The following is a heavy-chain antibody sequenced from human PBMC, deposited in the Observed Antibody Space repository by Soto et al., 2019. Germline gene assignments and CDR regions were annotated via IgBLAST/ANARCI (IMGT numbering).Heavy chain of an antibody. CDR2: IYHSGST. Sequence: KSSETLSLTCAVSGGSISSSNWWSWVRQPPGKGLEWIGEIYHSGSTNYNPSLKSRATISVDKSKNQFSLKLSSVTAADTAVYYCARVCSGSYYFDYWGQGTLVTVSS. J-gene: IGHJ4*02. CDR1: GGSISSSNW. CDR3: ARVCSGSYYFDY. D-gene: IGHD1-26*01. V-gene: IGHV4-4*02.